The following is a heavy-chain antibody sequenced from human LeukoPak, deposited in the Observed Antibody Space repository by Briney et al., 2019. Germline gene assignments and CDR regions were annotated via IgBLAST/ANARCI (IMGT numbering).Heavy chain of an antibody. CDR1: GFTLSTNA. CDR3: AKDEVTPRAFDI. Sequence: PGGSLRLSCLTSGFTLSTNAMSWVRQAPGKGLEWISGISGSGASTYYADSVKGRFTISRDNSKNTLYLQMNSLRAEDTAVYYCAKDEVTPRAFDIWGQGTMVTVSS. J-gene: IGHJ3*02. CDR2: ISGSGAST. D-gene: IGHD4-23*01. V-gene: IGHV3-23*01.